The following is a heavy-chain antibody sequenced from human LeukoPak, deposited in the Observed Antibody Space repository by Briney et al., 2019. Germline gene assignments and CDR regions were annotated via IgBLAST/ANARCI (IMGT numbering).Heavy chain of an antibody. Sequence: GGSLRLSCTASGFTFGDYAMSWVRQAPGKGLEWVGFIRSKAYGGTTEYAASVKGRFTISRDDSKSIAYLQMNSLKTEDTAVYYCTRVGDTLTFDYWGQGTLVTVSS. CDR2: IRSKAYGGTT. CDR3: TRVGDTLTFDY. V-gene: IGHV3-49*04. J-gene: IGHJ4*02. CDR1: GFTFGDYA. D-gene: IGHD3-9*01.